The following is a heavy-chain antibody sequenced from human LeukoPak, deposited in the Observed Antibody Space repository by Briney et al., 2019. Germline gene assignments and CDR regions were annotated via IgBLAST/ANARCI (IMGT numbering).Heavy chain of an antibody. CDR2: IYTGGST. D-gene: IGHD5-12*01. V-gene: IGHV3-53*01. CDR1: GFTVSSSY. Sequence: GGSMRLSCAASGFTVSSSYMTWVRQAPGKGLEWVSVIYTGGSTYYADSVKGRFTISRDNSKNTLYLQMNSLRAEDTAVYYCARDLRGFIDYWGQGTLVTVSS. J-gene: IGHJ4*02. CDR3: ARDLRGFIDY.